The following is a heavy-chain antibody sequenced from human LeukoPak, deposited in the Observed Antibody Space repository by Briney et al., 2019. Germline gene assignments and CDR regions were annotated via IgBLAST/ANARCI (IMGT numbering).Heavy chain of an antibody. Sequence: GESLKISFKGSGXRFNTYCIAWVRQMPGKVLEWMGIIYPGDSDPRYRPSFQGQVNISADKSISTAYLQWNSLKASDTAMYYCARVHDSSGYYWYFDLWGRGTLVTVSS. CDR3: ARVHDSSGYYWYFDL. D-gene: IGHD3-22*01. CDR2: IYPGDSDP. CDR1: GXRFNTYC. V-gene: IGHV5-51*01. J-gene: IGHJ2*01.